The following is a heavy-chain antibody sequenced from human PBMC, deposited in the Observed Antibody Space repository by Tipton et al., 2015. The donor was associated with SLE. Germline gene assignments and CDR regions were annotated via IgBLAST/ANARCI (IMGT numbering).Heavy chain of an antibody. CDR1: GGSISSSSYY. J-gene: IGHJ4*02. D-gene: IGHD2-21*01. Sequence: TLSLTCTVSGGSISSSSYYWGWIRQPPGKGLEWIGYIYYSGSTNYNPSLKSRVTISVDTSKNQFSLKLSSVTAADTAVYYCARLAYCGGDCYSRDDFDYWGQGTLVTVSS. CDR2: IYYSGST. V-gene: IGHV4-61*05. CDR3: ARLAYCGGDCYSRDDFDY.